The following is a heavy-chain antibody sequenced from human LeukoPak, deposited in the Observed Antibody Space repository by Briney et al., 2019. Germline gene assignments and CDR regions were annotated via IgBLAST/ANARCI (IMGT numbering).Heavy chain of an antibody. CDR2: ISYDGSNK. V-gene: IGHV3-30-3*01. Sequence: GGSLRLSCAASGFTFSSYAMHWVRQAPGKGLEWVAVISYDGSNKYYADSVKGRFTISRDNSENTLYLQMNSLRAEDTAVYYCARDHKYTGRLNWFAPWGQGTLVTVSS. D-gene: IGHD1-26*01. J-gene: IGHJ5*02. CDR1: GFTFSSYA. CDR3: ARDHKYTGRLNWFAP.